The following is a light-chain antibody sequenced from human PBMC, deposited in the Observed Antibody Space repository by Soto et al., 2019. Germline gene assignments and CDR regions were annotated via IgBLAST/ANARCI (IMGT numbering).Light chain of an antibody. V-gene: IGKV3-20*01. CDR3: QQYGASPFT. J-gene: IGKJ3*01. CDR2: GAS. Sequence: VVLTQSPATLSLSPGEPATLSCRASRSVYINSLAWYQQKPGRTHTLLIYGASTKATSIPARFSANGSGADLSLLISSGEPEDFSVYYCQQYGASPFTFGPGTRVEI. CDR1: RSVYINS.